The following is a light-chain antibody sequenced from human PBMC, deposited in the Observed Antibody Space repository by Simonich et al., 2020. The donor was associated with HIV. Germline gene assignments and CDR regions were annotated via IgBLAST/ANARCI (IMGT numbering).Light chain of an antibody. V-gene: IGLV7-46*01. CDR1: TGAVTSGHY. CDR3: LLSYSGTRV. Sequence: QAVVTQEPSLTVSPGGTVPLTCGSSTGAVTSGHYPYWFQQRPGQAPRTLSYDTRNKPSWTPLRFSGSLLGGKASLTLSGAQPEDEAEYYCLLSYSGTRVFGGGTKLTVL. CDR2: DTR. J-gene: IGLJ3*02.